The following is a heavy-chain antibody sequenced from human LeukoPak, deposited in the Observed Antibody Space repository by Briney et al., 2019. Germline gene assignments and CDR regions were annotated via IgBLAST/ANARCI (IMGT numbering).Heavy chain of an antibody. V-gene: IGHV3-23*01. CDR1: GFTFSSYA. Sequence: PGGSLRLSCAASGFTFSSYAISWVRQAPRKGLEWVSAITGSGGSTYYADSVQGRFTISRDNSRNTLYLQMNSLRAEDTAVYYCAPWEPRGHYYMDVWGKGTTVTVSS. CDR3: APWEPRGHYYMDV. D-gene: IGHD1-26*01. J-gene: IGHJ6*03. CDR2: ITGSGGST.